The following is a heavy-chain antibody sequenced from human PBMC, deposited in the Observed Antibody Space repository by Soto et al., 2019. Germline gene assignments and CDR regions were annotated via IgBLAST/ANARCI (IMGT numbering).Heavy chain of an antibody. CDR2: ISSSSSYI. CDR1: GFTFSSYS. CDR3: ARDGGDYYYGMDV. Sequence: PGGSLRLSCAASGFTFSSYSMNWVRHAPGKGLEWVSSISSSSSYIYYADSVKGRFTISRDNAKNSLYLQMNSLRAEDTAVYYCARDGGDYYYGMDVWGQGTTVTVSS. D-gene: IGHD3-3*01. V-gene: IGHV3-21*01. J-gene: IGHJ6*02.